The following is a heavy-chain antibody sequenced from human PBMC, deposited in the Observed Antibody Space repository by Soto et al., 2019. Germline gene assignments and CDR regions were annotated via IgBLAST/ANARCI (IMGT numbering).Heavy chain of an antibody. D-gene: IGHD3-3*01. J-gene: IGHJ6*02. CDR2: ISCYYGKT. CDR1: GYSFTAYG. V-gene: IGHV1-18*01. CDR3: ARDAPPPELRFLEWHNYDYNGMDV. Sequence: QVQVVQSGDEVKETGASVRVSCKTSGYSFTAYGISWVRQAPGQGLEWMGWISCYYGKTKYAQKVQGRVTMTTDTSTSTAYMEVRRLRSDDTAIYYCARDAPPPELRFLEWHNYDYNGMDVWGQGTTVTVSS.